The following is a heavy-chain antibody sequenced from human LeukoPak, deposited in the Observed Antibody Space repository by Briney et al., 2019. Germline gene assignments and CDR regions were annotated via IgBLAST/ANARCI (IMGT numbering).Heavy chain of an antibody. CDR1: GDSVSSGGYY. CDR3: ARGPGSYYLVAFDI. Sequence: MPSETLSLTCSVSGDSVSSGGYYWSWIRQPPGKGLEWIGYMSNSGSTNCNPSLKSRVTISVDTSKNQFSLKLSSVTAADTAVYYCARGPGSYYLVAFDIWGQGTMVTVSS. V-gene: IGHV4-61*08. J-gene: IGHJ3*02. CDR2: MSNSGST. D-gene: IGHD3-10*01.